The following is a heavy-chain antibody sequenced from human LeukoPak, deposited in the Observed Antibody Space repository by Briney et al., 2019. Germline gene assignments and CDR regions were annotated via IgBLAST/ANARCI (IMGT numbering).Heavy chain of an antibody. V-gene: IGHV3-23*01. J-gene: IGHJ4*02. D-gene: IGHD2/OR15-2a*01. Sequence: PGGSLTLSSAASGFTFNNYTMIWVRQAPGKGLEWVSLISGTGNSIYYADSVKGRFTISRDNSKNTLFLQMNSLRAEDTAVYYCVKEPGNISAGYWGQGTLVTVSS. CDR3: VKEPGNISAGY. CDR1: GFTFNNYT. CDR2: ISGTGNSI.